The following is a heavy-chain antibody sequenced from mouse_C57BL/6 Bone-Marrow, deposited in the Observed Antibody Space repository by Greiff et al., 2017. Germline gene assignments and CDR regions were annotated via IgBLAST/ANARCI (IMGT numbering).Heavy chain of an antibody. J-gene: IGHJ3*01. CDR1: GYAFSSSW. V-gene: IGHV1-82*01. Sequence: VKLMESGPELVKPGASVKISCKASGYAFSSSWMNWVKQRPGKGLEWIGRIYPGDGDTNYNGKFKGKATLTADKSSSTAYMQLSSLTSEDSAVYFCASLELGAYWGQGTLVTVSA. D-gene: IGHD3-3*01. CDR2: IYPGDGDT. CDR3: ASLELGAY.